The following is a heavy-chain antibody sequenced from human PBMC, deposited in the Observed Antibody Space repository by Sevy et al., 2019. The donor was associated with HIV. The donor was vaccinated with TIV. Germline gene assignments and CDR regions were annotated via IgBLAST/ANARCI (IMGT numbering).Heavy chain of an antibody. V-gene: IGHV3-48*03. Sequence: GGSLRLSCAASGFTFSSYEMNWVRQAPGKGLEWVSYISNSGTTISYSDSVRGGFTISIDNARNSLYLKMNSLRAEDTSVYYCVRGRQATPQSGTSRWSSFDLWGQGSLVTVSS. CDR2: ISNSGTTI. CDR3: VRGRQATPQSGTSRWSSFDL. J-gene: IGHJ4*02. D-gene: IGHD1-26*01. CDR1: GFTFSSYE.